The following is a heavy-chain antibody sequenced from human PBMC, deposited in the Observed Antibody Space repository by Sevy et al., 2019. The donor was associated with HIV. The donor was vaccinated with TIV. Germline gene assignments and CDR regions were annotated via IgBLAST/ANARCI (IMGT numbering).Heavy chain of an antibody. J-gene: IGHJ6*02. CDR3: AEVSPSYYYGVGA. CDR2: FYYGGRT. Sequence: SETLSLTCAVSGDSVSSGYWSWIRQPPGKGLEWIGYFYYGGRTNYNPSLKGRVTISVDTSKNQFSLKLTSVTAADTAVYYCAEVSPSYYYGVGAWGQGTTVTVSS. CDR1: GDSVSSGY. V-gene: IGHV4-59*02.